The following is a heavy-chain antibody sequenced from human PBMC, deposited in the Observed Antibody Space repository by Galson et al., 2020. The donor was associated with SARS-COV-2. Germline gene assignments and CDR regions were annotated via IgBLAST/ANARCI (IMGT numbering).Heavy chain of an antibody. D-gene: IGHD3-10*01. CDR3: ARLRYYGSGSYISFFDY. V-gene: IGHV4-30-4*01. Sequence: ASETLSLTCTVSGGSISSGDYYWSWIRQPPGKGLEWIGYIYYSGGTYYNPSLKSRVTISVDTSKNQFSLKLSSVTAADTAVYYCARLRYYGSGSYISFFDYWGQGTLVPVSS. CDR2: IYYSGGT. CDR1: GGSISSGDYY. J-gene: IGHJ4*02.